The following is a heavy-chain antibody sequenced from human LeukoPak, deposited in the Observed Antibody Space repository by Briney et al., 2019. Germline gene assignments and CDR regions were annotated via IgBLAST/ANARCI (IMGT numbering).Heavy chain of an antibody. CDR3: AREGRGVFDY. CDR2: TYYSGST. J-gene: IGHJ4*02. Sequence: SETLSPTCTVSGGSISSYYWSWIRQPPGKGLEWIGYTYYSGSTNYNPSLKSRVTISVDTSKNQFSLKLSSVTAADTAVYYCAREGRGVFDYWGQGTLVTVSS. CDR1: GGSISSYY. D-gene: IGHD3-10*01. V-gene: IGHV4-59*01.